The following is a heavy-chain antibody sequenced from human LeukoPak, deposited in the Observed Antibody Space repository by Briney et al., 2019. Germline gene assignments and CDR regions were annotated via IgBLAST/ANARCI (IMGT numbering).Heavy chain of an antibody. D-gene: IGHD6-25*01. CDR3: ARVSVAAAGLHFDY. CDR1: GGTFSSYA. Sequence: ASVKVSCKAAGGTFSSYAISWVRQAPGQRLEWMGGIIPIFGTANYAQKFQGRVTITADESTSTAYMELSSLRSEDTAVYYCARVSVAAAGLHFDYWGQGTLVTVSS. V-gene: IGHV1-69*13. J-gene: IGHJ4*02. CDR2: IIPIFGTA.